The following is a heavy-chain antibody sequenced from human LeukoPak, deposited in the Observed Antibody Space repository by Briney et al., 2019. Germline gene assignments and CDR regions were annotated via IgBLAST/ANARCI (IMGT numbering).Heavy chain of an antibody. D-gene: IGHD5-18*01. Sequence: GGSLRLSCAASGFAFSSYAMSWVRQAPGQGLEWVSAISGRGGSTYYADSVKGRFAISRDNSKNMLYLQMNSLRAEDSPVYYCASNMELMVSDWYFDLWGRGTLVTVSS. CDR1: GFAFSSYA. V-gene: IGHV3-23*01. J-gene: IGHJ2*01. CDR2: ISGRGGST. CDR3: ASNMELMVSDWYFDL.